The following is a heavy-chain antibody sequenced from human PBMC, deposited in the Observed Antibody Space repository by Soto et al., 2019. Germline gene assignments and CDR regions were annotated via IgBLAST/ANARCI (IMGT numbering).Heavy chain of an antibody. CDR3: ARGSSLVDFDY. V-gene: IGHV1-18*01. D-gene: IGHD6-13*01. J-gene: IGHJ4*02. CDR2: INTYNGNT. CDR1: GYTFTNYG. Sequence: QVQLVQSGAEVKKPGASVQVSCKASGYTFTNYGINWVRQAPGQGLEWMGWINTYNGNTNFAQRLQGRVTMTTDASTSTAYMELRSLRSDDTAGYYCARGSSLVDFDYWGQGTLVTVSS.